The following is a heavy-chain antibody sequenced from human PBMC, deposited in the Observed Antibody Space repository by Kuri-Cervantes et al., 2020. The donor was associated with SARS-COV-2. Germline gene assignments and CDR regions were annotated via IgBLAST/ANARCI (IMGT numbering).Heavy chain of an antibody. D-gene: IGHD2-2*01. V-gene: IGHV3-21*01. CDR1: GFTLSSHT. CDR3: ARSSVPAEFDY. Sequence: GGSLRLSCAASGFTLSSHTMNWVRQAPGKGLEWVSSISSSSSYIFYADSVKGRFTISRDNAKNSLYLQMSSLRAEDTAVYYCARSSVPAEFDYWGQGTLVTVSS. J-gene: IGHJ4*02. CDR2: ISSSSSYI.